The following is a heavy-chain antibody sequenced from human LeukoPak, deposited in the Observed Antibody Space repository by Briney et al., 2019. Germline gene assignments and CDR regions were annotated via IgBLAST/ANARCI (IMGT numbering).Heavy chain of an antibody. CDR1: GDSLSSTNW. J-gene: IGHJ4*02. Sequence: SGTLSLSCTVSGDSLSSTNWWSWVRQPPGKGLEWIGEIYRNGNTNYNPSLKSRVTISVDTSKNQISLKLNSVTAADTAVYYCASGRIYAIVVWGQGTLVTVSS. CDR2: IYRNGNT. V-gene: IGHV4-4*02. CDR3: ASGRIYAIVV. D-gene: IGHD2-8*01.